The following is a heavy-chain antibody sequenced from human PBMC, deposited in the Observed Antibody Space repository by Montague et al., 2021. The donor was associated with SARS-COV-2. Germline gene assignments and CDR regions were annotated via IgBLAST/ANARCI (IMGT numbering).Heavy chain of an antibody. Sequence: PALVKPTQTLTLTCTFSGFSLSTSGVGVGWIRQPPGKALEWLALIYWDDDKRYSPSLKNRLTITKDTSKNQVVLTMTNMDPVDTATYYCAHSGVGYFYYGMDVWGQGTTVTVSS. CDR1: GFSLSTSGVG. J-gene: IGHJ6*02. CDR3: AHSGVGYFYYGMDV. D-gene: IGHD3-3*01. CDR2: IYWDDDK. V-gene: IGHV2-5*02.